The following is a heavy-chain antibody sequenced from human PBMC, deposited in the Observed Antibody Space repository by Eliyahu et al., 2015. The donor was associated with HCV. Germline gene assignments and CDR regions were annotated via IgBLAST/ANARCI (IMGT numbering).Heavy chain of an antibody. CDR3: ARMGGHCSGGTCYSGEFDP. D-gene: IGHD2-15*01. V-gene: IGHV5-51*01. J-gene: IGHJ5*02. Sequence: EVQLVQSGAEVKKPGESLKISCKGSGYSFTTYWIGXMRQMPGKGLECMGIHHPGDSETRYSPSFQGQVTISADKSISTAYLQWSSLKASDTAMYYCARMGGHCSGGTCYSGEFDPWGQGTLVTVSS. CDR1: GYSFTTYW. CDR2: HHPGDSET.